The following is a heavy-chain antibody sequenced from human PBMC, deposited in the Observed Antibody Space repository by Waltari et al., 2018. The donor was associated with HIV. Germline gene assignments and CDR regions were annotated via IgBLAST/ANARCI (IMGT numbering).Heavy chain of an antibody. CDR2: INYDGGDK. J-gene: IGHJ4*02. Sequence: ELHLVDSGGGWVQPGGPLRLSCACSGFTFSKYWMSWVRQAPGKGPEWVASINYDGGDKYYVDSVKGRFTISRENGKNSLYLQMSSLRVEDTAVHYCAREPFWGQGILVTVSS. V-gene: IGHV3-7*01. CDR3: AREPF. CDR1: GFTFSKYW.